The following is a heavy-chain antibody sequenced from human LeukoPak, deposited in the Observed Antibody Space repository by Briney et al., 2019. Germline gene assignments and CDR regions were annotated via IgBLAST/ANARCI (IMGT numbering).Heavy chain of an antibody. CDR3: ARGGGYSYGFDY. CDR1: GGSISRGGYS. Sequence: PSETLSLTCAVSGGSISRGGYSWSWIRQPPGEGLEWIGYIYHSGSTYYNPSLKSRVTISVDRSKNQFSLKLSSVTAADTAVYYCARGGGYSYGFDYWGQGTLVTVSS. J-gene: IGHJ4*02. D-gene: IGHD5-18*01. CDR2: IYHSGST. V-gene: IGHV4-30-2*01.